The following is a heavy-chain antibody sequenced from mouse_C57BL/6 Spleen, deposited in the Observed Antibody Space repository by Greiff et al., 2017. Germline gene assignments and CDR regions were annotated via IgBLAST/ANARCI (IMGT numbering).Heavy chain of an antibody. CDR1: GFTFSDYG. J-gene: IGHJ2*01. CDR3: ARSGEEHFDY. Sequence: DVQLVESGGGLVKPGGSLKLSCAASGFTFSDYGMHWVRQAPEKGLEWVAYISSGSSTIYYADTVKGRFTISRDNAKNTLFLQMTSLRSEDTAMYYCARSGEEHFDYWGQGTTLTVSS. CDR2: ISSGSSTI. V-gene: IGHV5-17*01. D-gene: IGHD3-1*01.